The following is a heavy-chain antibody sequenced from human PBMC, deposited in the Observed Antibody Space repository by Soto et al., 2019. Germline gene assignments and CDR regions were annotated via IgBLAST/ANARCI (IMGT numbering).Heavy chain of an antibody. CDR2: ISYDGSNK. Sequence: QVQLVESGGGVVQPGRSLRLSCAASGFTFSSYGMHWVRQAPGKGLEWVAVISYDGSNKYYADSVKGRFTISRDNSKNTLYLQMNSLRAEDTAVYYCAKDHFNYRLFYYYGMDVWGQGTTVTVSS. D-gene: IGHD4-4*01. CDR1: GFTFSSYG. V-gene: IGHV3-30*18. J-gene: IGHJ6*02. CDR3: AKDHFNYRLFYYYGMDV.